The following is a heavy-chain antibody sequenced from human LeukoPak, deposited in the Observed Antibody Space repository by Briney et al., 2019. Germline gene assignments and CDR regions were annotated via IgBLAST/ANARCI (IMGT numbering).Heavy chain of an antibody. J-gene: IGHJ5*02. CDR3: ARELWFGELDNWFDP. CDR2: IYHSGST. V-gene: IGHV4-4*02. CDR1: GGSISSSNW. Sequence: KPSETLSLTCAVSGGSISSSNWWSWVRQPPGKGLEWIGEIYHSGSTNYNPSLKSRVTTSVDKSKNQFSLKLSSVTAADTAVYYCARELWFGELDNWFDPWGQGTLVTVSS. D-gene: IGHD3-10*01.